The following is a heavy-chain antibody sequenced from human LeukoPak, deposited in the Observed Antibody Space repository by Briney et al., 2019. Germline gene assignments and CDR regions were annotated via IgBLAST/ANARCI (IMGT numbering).Heavy chain of an antibody. CDR2: IIAYNGNT. CDR3: AFRGYTYGPFDY. V-gene: IGHV1-18*01. CDR1: GYTFTSYG. Sequence: ASVKVSCKASGYTFTSYGINWVRQASGQGLEWMGWIIAYNGNTNYAQKFQGRGTMTTDTSTSTAYMELRSLRSDDTAVYYCAFRGYTYGPFDYWGQGTLVTVSS. D-gene: IGHD5-18*01. J-gene: IGHJ4*02.